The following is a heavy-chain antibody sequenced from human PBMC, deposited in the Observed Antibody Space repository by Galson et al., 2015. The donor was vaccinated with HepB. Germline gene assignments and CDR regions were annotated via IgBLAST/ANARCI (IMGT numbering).Heavy chain of an antibody. CDR2: INAGNGNT. CDR3: ARDKDPLRGFDP. V-gene: IGHV1-3*01. CDR1: GYTFTSYA. J-gene: IGHJ5*02. Sequence: SVKVSCKASGYTFTSYAMHWVRQAPGQRLEWMGWINAGNGNTKYSQKFQGRVTITRDTSASTAYMELSSLRSEDTAVYYCARDKDPLRGFDPWGQGTLVTVSS.